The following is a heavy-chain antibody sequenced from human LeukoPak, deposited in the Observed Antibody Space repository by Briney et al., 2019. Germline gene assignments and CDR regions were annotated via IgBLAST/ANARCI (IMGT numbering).Heavy chain of an antibody. D-gene: IGHD3-10*01. Sequence: PSETLSLTCSVSGYSISSGYYWGWIRQPPGKGLEWIATIYHSGTTYHNPSLKSRVTISVDTSENQFSLRLNSVTAADTAVYYCARQSGRLLFGESNFDYWGQGTLVTVSS. CDR1: GYSISSGYY. CDR3: ARQSGRLLFGESNFDY. J-gene: IGHJ4*02. V-gene: IGHV4-38-2*02. CDR2: IYHSGTT.